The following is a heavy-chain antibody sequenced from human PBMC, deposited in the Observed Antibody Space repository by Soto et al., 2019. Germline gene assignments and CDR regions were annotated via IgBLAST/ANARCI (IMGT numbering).Heavy chain of an antibody. D-gene: IGHD3-10*01. J-gene: IGHJ6*02. CDR2: IVPIYGTR. Sequence: SVKVSCKASGGTFSRYAFSWVRQAPGQGLEWMGGIVPIYGTRGFAQKFQGRLTITADEPTRTAYMELSSLRSEDTAVYYCARDLDYYGSGSHYYYGMGVWGQGTTVTVSS. V-gene: IGHV1-69*13. CDR3: ARDLDYYGSGSHYYYGMGV. CDR1: GGTFSRYA.